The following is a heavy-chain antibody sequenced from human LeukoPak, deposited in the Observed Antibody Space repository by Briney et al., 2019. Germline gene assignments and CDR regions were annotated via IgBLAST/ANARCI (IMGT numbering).Heavy chain of an antibody. CDR2: IIPIFGTA. CDR1: GGTFSSYA. J-gene: IGHJ4*02. D-gene: IGHD6-6*01. CDR3: AKPIARIAARPGTSFDY. Sequence: SVTVSCKASGGTFSSYAISWVRQAPGQGLEWMGGIIPIFGTANYAQKFQGRVTITADESTSTAYMELSSLRSEDTAVYYCAKPIARIAARPGTSFDYWGQGTLVTVSS. V-gene: IGHV1-69*01.